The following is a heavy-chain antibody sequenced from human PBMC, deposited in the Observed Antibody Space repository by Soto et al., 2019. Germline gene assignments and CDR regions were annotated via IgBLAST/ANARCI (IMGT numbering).Heavy chain of an antibody. CDR2: IYWDDDK. Sequence: QITLKESGPTLVKPTQTLTLTCTFSGFSLSSTRMAVGWIRQPPGKALEWLALIYWDDDKRYSPFLKSRLTITKDTSKSQVVLTMSNMDTVDTARYYCAHIVVAGLGYDFDYWGQGTLVTVSS. J-gene: IGHJ4*02. CDR3: AHIVVAGLGYDFDY. V-gene: IGHV2-5*02. CDR1: GFSLSSTRMA. D-gene: IGHD6-19*01.